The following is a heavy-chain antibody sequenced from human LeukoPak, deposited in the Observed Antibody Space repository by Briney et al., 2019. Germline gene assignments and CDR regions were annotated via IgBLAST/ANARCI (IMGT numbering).Heavy chain of an antibody. D-gene: IGHD2-15*01. V-gene: IGHV4-4*02. CDR2: IYHFGTT. Sequence: PSETLSLTCTVSGGSISSSNWWGWVRQPPGKGLDCIGEIYHFGTTNYNPSLKSRVTISVDKSKNQSSLKLNSVTAADTAVYYCARAFLVGYSPEEYFFDYWGQGTLVTVSS. CDR1: GGSISSSNW. CDR3: ARAFLVGYSPEEYFFDY. J-gene: IGHJ4*02.